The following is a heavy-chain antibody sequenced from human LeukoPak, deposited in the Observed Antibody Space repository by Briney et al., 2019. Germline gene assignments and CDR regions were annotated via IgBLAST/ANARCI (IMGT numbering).Heavy chain of an antibody. D-gene: IGHD2-21*01. CDR1: GFAFNNYA. CDR3: AKSDCGTIGCKLLNY. J-gene: IGHJ4*02. V-gene: IGHV3-23*01. Sequence: GGSLRLSCAASGFAFNNYAMSWVRQAPGKGLEWVSAISGDGDATKYADSVKGRFTISRDNSKNTLSLQMNSLRVEDTAVYYCAKSDCGTIGCKLLNYWGQGTPVTVSS. CDR2: ISGDGDAT.